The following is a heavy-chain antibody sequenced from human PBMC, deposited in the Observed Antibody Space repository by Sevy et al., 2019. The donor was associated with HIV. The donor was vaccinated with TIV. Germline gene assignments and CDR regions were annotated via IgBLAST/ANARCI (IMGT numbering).Heavy chain of an antibody. CDR3: AREDGQLAHDAFDI. V-gene: IGHV3-7*01. Sequence: GGSLRLSCAASGFTFSSYWMSWVRQAPGKGLEWVANIKQDGSEKYYVDSVKGRFTISRDNAKNSLYLQMNSLRAEDTAVYYCAREDGQLAHDAFDIWGQGTMVTVSS. J-gene: IGHJ3*02. CDR2: IKQDGSEK. CDR1: GFTFSSYW. D-gene: IGHD6-13*01.